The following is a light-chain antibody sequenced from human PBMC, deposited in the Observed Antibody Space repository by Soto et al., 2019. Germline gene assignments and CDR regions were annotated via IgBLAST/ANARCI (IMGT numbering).Light chain of an antibody. V-gene: IGLV2-23*02. Sequence: QSALTQPASVSGSPGQSITISYTGTSNDIGGHNHVSWYQQHPGNSPKLIIYEVTERPSGVSNRFSASKSGTTASLTISGLQAEDEADYYCCSYAGIITWVCGGGTKVTVL. CDR1: SNDIGGHNH. CDR2: EVT. J-gene: IGLJ3*02. CDR3: CSYAGIITWV.